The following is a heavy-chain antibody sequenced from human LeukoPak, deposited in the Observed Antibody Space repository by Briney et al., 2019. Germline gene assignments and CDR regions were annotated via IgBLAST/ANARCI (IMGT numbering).Heavy chain of an antibody. V-gene: IGHV3-53*01. D-gene: IGHD1-26*01. J-gene: IGHJ3*02. CDR1: GFTCSDFE. CDR2: IYSGGST. Sequence: GGSLRLSCAVSGFTCSDFEMNWVRQAPGKGLEWVSLIYSGGSTDYADSVKGRFTISRDNSKNTLYLQMNSLRAEDTAVHYCARGGDIVGTSRSAFDIWGQGTMVTVSS. CDR3: ARGGDIVGTSRSAFDI.